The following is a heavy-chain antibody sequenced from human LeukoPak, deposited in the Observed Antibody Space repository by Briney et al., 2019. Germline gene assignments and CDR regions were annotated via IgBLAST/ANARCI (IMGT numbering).Heavy chain of an antibody. CDR1: GFSFRSYA. J-gene: IGHJ6*02. V-gene: IGHV4-59*01. Sequence: GSLRLSCAASGFSFRSYAMSWIRQPPGKGLEWIGYVFTSGSTKYNPSLKSRVTILVDTAKNQFSPKLRSVTAADTAVYYCARDGGYYGSGSPGAYYGMDVWGQGTTITVSS. CDR2: VFTSGST. CDR3: ARDGGYYGSGSPGAYYGMDV. D-gene: IGHD3-10*01.